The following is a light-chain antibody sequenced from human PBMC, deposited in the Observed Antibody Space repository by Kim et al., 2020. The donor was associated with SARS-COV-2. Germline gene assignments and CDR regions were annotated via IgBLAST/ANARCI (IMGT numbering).Light chain of an antibody. CDR2: GAS. V-gene: IGKV3-20*01. Sequence: CPGERATLSCRASQIVSSNYLAWYQQRPGQAPRLLIYGASSRATGIPDRFSGSGSGTDFTLTITRLEPEDFAVYYCQQYSSSPATFGQGTKVDIK. CDR3: QQYSSSPAT. J-gene: IGKJ1*01. CDR1: QIVSSNY.